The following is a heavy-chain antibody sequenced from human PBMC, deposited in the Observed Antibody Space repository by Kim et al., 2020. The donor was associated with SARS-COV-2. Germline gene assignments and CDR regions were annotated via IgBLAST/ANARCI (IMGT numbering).Heavy chain of an antibody. CDR3: TRARWYYYDSSGYYSHY. J-gene: IGHJ4*02. V-gene: IGHV3-49*02. D-gene: IGHD3-22*01. Sequence: VKGRFTISRDDSKSIAYLQMNSLKTEDTAVYYCTRARWYYYDSSGYYSHYWGQGTLVTVSS.